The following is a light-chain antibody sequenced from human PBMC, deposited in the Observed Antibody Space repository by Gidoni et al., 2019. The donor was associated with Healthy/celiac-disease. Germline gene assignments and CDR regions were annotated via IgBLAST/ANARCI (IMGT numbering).Light chain of an antibody. CDR1: QSISSY. J-gene: IGKJ4*01. Sequence: DNQMTQSPSSPSASVGDRVTITCRASQSISSYLDWYQQKPGKAPKLLIYAASSLQSGIPSRFSGSGSGTDFTLTISSLQPEDFAAYYCQQSYSTPLTFXGXTKVEIK. CDR2: AAS. CDR3: QQSYSTPLT. V-gene: IGKV1-39*01.